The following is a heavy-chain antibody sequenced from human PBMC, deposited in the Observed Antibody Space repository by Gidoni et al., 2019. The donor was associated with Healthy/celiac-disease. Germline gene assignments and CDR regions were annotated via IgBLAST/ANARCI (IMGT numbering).Heavy chain of an antibody. CDR3: ARISGVADDGAFDI. D-gene: IGHD3-3*01. CDR1: GFSPSHSRMG. V-gene: IGHV2-26*01. Sequence: QVTLKESGPVLVKPTETLTLTCTVSGFSPSHSRMGVSWIRQPPGKALEWLAHIFSNDEKSYSTSLKSRLTISKDTSKSQVVLTMTNMDPVDTATYYCARISGVADDGAFDIWGQGTMVTVSS. J-gene: IGHJ3*02. CDR2: IFSNDEK.